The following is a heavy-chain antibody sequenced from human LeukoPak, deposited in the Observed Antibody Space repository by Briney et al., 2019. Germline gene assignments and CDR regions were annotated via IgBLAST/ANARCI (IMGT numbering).Heavy chain of an antibody. V-gene: IGHV3-15*01. CDR3: VTDSLVLNY. J-gene: IGHJ4*02. CDR1: GLTFSNAW. CDR2: VKSKPDGGTI. Sequence: GGSLRLSCAASGLTFSNAWMSWVRQAPGKGLEWVGRVKSKPDGGTIDYAAPVKGRFTISRDDSKNTLYLQMSSLKTEDTAVYYCVTDSLVLNYCGQGTLVTVSS. D-gene: IGHD3-16*01.